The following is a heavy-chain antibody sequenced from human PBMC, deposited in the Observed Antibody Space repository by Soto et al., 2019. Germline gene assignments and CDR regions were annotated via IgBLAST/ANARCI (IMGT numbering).Heavy chain of an antibody. CDR3: ARGMWAGGHYSFGMDV. V-gene: IGHV3-48*01. J-gene: IGHJ6*02. D-gene: IGHD1-26*01. CDR1: GFTFSRYS. Sequence: EVQLVESGGGLVQPGGSLRLSCAASGFTFSRYSMIWIRQAPGKGLEWVSYISSSSSTIYYGDSVKGRFTISRDNAKNSLYLQMNGLRGEDTAVYYCARGMWAGGHYSFGMDVWGQGTTVTVSS. CDR2: ISSSSSTI.